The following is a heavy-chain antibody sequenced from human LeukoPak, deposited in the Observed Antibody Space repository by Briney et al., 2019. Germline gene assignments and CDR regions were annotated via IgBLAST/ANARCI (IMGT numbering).Heavy chain of an antibody. Sequence: GASVTVSCKASGYTFTGYYMRWVRQAPGQGLEWMGWINPNSGGTNYAQKFQGRVTMTRDTSISTAYMELSRLRSDDTAVYYCARLSVVVPADANWFDPWGLGTLVTVSS. CDR3: ARLSVVVPADANWFDP. V-gene: IGHV1-2*02. CDR2: INPNSGGT. D-gene: IGHD2-2*01. J-gene: IGHJ5*02. CDR1: GYTFTGYY.